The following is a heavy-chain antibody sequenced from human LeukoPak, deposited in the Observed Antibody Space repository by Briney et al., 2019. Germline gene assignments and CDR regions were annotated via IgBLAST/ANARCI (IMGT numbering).Heavy chain of an antibody. CDR1: GFTFSSYA. Sequence: GGSLRLSCAASGFTFSSYAMSWVRQAPGKGLEWVSAISGSGGSTYYADSVKGRFTISRDKSKNTVYLQMNSLSAEDTAIYYCARVASTSPYFYGMDVWGQGTTVTVSS. J-gene: IGHJ6*02. V-gene: IGHV3-23*01. CDR2: ISGSGGST. CDR3: ARVASTSPYFYGMDV.